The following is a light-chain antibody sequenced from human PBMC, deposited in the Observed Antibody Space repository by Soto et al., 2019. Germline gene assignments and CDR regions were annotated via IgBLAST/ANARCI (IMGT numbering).Light chain of an antibody. CDR1: KNIGTS. CDR3: QQSYNAPYT. V-gene: IGKV1-39*01. J-gene: IGKJ2*01. Sequence: DIQMTQSPSSLSVSVGDRVTITCRASKNIGTSLNWYQMKLGRAPTLLIYSASTLQSGAPSRFSGGGSGTDLTLTINSLQTEDFATYSCQQSYNAPYTLGQGTMLEIK. CDR2: SAS.